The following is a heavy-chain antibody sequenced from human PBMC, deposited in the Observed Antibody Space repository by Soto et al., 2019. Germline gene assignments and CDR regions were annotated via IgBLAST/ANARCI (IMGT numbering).Heavy chain of an antibody. CDR1: RFTFSSYG. J-gene: IGHJ3*02. CDR2: ISSNGGST. CDR3: ARDPDYYDSSALGPFDI. Sequence: GGSLRLSCAVSRFTFSSYGMNWVRQAPGKGLEYVSAISSNGGSTYYANSVKGRFTISRDNSKNTLYLQMGSLRAEDMAVYYCARDPDYYDSSALGPFDIWGQGTMVTVSS. D-gene: IGHD3-22*01. V-gene: IGHV3-64*01.